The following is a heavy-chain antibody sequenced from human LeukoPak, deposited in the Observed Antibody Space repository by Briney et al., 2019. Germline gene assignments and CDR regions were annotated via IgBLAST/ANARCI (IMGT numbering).Heavy chain of an antibody. D-gene: IGHD4-17*01. J-gene: IGHJ4*02. V-gene: IGHV1-24*01. Sequence: ASVKVSCKVSGDTLTEFSMFWVRQAPGKGLEWTGGFYREDGETTYAQKFQGRVTMTEDTSTDTAYMELSSLRYEDTAVYYCATLDGYGDYVGYWGQGTVVTVSS. CDR2: FYREDGET. CDR1: GDTLTEFS. CDR3: ATLDGYGDYVGY.